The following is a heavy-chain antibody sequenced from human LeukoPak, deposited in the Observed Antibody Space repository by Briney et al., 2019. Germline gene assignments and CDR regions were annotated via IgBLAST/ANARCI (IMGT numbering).Heavy chain of an antibody. J-gene: IGHJ4*02. CDR3: AKLIRRYTSSWYYFDY. Sequence: PGGSLRLSCAASGFTFSSYAMSWVRQAPGKGLEWVSAISGSGGSTYYADSVKGRFTISRDNSKNTLYLQMNSLRAEDTAIYYCAKLIRRYTSSWYYFDYWGQGTLVTVSS. D-gene: IGHD6-13*01. V-gene: IGHV3-23*01. CDR2: ISGSGGST. CDR1: GFTFSSYA.